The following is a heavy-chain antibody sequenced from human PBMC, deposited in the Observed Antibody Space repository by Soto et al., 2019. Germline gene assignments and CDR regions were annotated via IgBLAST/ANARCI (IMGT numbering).Heavy chain of an antibody. J-gene: IGHJ4*02. CDR3: ARDRSPSYRSRLWYFDY. Sequence: SQTLSLTCAISWDSVSSDIAAWNWIRQSPSRGLEWLGRTYYRSKWFNDYAVSVKSRITIKPDTSKNQLSLHLNSVTPEDTAVYYCARDRSPSYRSRLWYFDYWGQGTLVTVSS. CDR1: WDSVSSDIAA. D-gene: IGHD6-19*01. CDR2: TYYRSKWFN. V-gene: IGHV6-1*01.